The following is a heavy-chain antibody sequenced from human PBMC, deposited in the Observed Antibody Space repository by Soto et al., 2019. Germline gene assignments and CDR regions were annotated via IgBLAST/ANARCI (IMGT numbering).Heavy chain of an antibody. D-gene: IGHD7-27*01. CDR3: AKECTTGIIGSLGKY. J-gene: IGHJ4*02. CDR2: ISDSGGST. V-gene: IGHV3-23*01. CDR1: GFTFSSYT. Sequence: GGSLRLSCAASGFTFSSYTMSWVRQAPGKGLEWVSGISDSGGSTYYADSVKGRFTISRDNSKNTVYLQMSSLRAEDTAVYYCAKECTTGIIGSLGKYWGQGTLVTVSS.